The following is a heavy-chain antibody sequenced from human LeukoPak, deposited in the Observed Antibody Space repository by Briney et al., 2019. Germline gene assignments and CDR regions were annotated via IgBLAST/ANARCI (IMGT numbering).Heavy chain of an antibody. CDR1: GFTFSSYA. CDR2: ISYDGSNK. CDR3: ANLDRRTVGVDY. D-gene: IGHD1-26*01. J-gene: IGHJ4*02. Sequence: GGSLRLSCAASGFTFSSYAMHWVRQAPGKGLEWVAVISYDGSNKYYADSVKGRFTISRDNSKNTLYLQMNSLRAEDTAIYYCANLDRRTVGVDYWGQGTLVTVSS. V-gene: IGHV3-30*04.